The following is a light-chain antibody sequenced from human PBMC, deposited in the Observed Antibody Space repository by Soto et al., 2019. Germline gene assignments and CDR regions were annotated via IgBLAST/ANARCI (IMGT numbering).Light chain of an antibody. V-gene: IGKV3-20*01. J-gene: IGKJ2*01. Sequence: ETVLTQSPGTLSLSPGERATLSCRASQSVSSTYLAWYQQKPGQAPRLLIYGASSRATGIPDRFTGSGSGTDFSLTISRLEPEDFEVYYCQQYATSPPRYTFGQGTKLEIK. CDR1: QSVSSTY. CDR2: GAS. CDR3: QQYATSPPRYT.